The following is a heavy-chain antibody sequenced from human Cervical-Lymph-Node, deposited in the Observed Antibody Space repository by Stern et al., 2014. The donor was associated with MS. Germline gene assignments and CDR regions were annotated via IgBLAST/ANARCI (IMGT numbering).Heavy chain of an antibody. Sequence: QVQLQQWGAGLLKPSETLSLTCAVYGGSFSGYYCSWIRQSPGKGLEWIGDIDHSGGTNYNPSLKIRVTMLLDTSKKQFSLTLTSVTAADTAVYYCARGRYSSNWAHGYWGQGTLVTVSS. V-gene: IGHV4-34*01. CDR2: IDHSGGT. CDR1: GGSFSGYY. CDR3: ARGRYSSNWAHGY. J-gene: IGHJ4*02. D-gene: IGHD6-13*01.